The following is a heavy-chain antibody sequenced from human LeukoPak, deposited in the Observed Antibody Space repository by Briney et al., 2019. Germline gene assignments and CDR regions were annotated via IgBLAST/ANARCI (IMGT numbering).Heavy chain of an antibody. V-gene: IGHV4-61*05. CDR1: GGSISSSSYY. CDR3: ARGGWLPFDY. CDR2: IYYSGTT. D-gene: IGHD2-15*01. Sequence: SETLSLTCTVSGGSISSSSYYWGWIRQPPGKGLEWIGFIYYSGTTNYNPSLKSRVIISVDTSKNQFSLKLSSVTAVDTAVYYCARGGWLPFDYWGQGTLVTVSS. J-gene: IGHJ4*02.